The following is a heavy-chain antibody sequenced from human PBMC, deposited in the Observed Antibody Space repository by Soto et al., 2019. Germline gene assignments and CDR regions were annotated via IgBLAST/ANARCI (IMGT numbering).Heavy chain of an antibody. CDR1: GGSFSGYQ. V-gene: IGHV4-34*01. Sequence: QVQLQQWGAGLLKPSETLSLTCAVYGGSFSGYQWSWIRQTPGKGLEWIGGINDSGDINYNPSLKGPVTILVDSPKKQISLRLSSVTAADTAVYYCARGLILWFGELSRRGGYYYYMDVWGKGTTVTVSS. D-gene: IGHD3-10*01. CDR3: ARGLILWFGELSRRGGYYYYMDV. J-gene: IGHJ6*03. CDR2: INDSGDI.